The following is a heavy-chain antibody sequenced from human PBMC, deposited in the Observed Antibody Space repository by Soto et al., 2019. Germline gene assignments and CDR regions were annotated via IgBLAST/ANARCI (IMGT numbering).Heavy chain of an antibody. CDR2: IIPIFGTA. V-gene: IGHV1-69*13. CDR3: AREPSHTVVSYDAFDI. Sequence: VKVSCKASGGTFSSYAISWVRQAPGQGLEWMGGIIPIFGTANYAQKFQGRVTITADESTSTAYMELSSLRSEDTAVYYCAREPSHTVVSYDAFDIWCQGKMLTVSS. D-gene: IGHD2-15*01. J-gene: IGHJ3*02. CDR1: GGTFSSYA.